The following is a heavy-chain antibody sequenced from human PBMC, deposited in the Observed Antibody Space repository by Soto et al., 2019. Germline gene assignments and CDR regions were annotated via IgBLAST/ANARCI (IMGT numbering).Heavy chain of an antibody. CDR3: ASTTAYLEVGPDDSSGWYPLNVPLDI. CDR2: INAGNGNT. D-gene: IGHD6-19*01. CDR1: GYTFTSYA. J-gene: IGHJ3*02. Sequence: ASVKVSCKASGYTFTSYAMHWVRQAPGQRLEWMGWINAGNGNTKYSQKFQGRVTITRDTSASTAYMELSSLRSEDTAVYYCASTTAYLEVGPDDSSGWYPLNVPLDIWGQGTMVTVS. V-gene: IGHV1-3*01.